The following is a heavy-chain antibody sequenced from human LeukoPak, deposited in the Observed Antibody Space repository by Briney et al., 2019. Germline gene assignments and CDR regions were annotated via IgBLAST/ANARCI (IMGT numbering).Heavy chain of an antibody. CDR1: GFTFSSYA. Sequence: GGSLRLSCAASGFTFSSYAMHWVRQAPGKGLEWVAVISYDGSNKYYADSVKGRFTISRDNSKNTLYLQMNSLRAEDTAVYYCARDIAAAEPEYFQHWGQGTLVTVSS. CDR3: ARDIAAAEPEYFQH. J-gene: IGHJ1*01. D-gene: IGHD6-13*01. CDR2: ISYDGSNK. V-gene: IGHV3-30-3*01.